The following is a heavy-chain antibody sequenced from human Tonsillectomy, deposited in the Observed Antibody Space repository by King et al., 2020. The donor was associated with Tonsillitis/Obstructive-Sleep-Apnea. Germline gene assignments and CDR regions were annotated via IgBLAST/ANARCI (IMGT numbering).Heavy chain of an antibody. D-gene: IGHD2-2*01. CDR2: LYYSGIP. CDR1: GGSLRRRLSP. V-gene: IGHV4-39*01. CDR3: ARLIWEVVPAAWFFDY. J-gene: IGHJ4*02. Sequence: PCLVPPSEPLSLPCPVSGGSLRRRLSPWGWLRPPPWPGLEWLGRLYYSGIPSYPPSLKSRVTRSVDTSTNQFSLKLSSGTAADTAVYYCARLIWEVVPAAWFFDYWGQGTLVTVSS.